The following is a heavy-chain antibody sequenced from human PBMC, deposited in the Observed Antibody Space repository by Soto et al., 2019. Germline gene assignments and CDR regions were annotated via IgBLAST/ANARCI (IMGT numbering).Heavy chain of an antibody. CDR2: IKQDGSEK. CDR3: ARDLIPRYSSGWPDY. D-gene: IGHD6-19*01. J-gene: IGHJ4*02. V-gene: IGHV3-7*01. CDR1: GFTFSSYW. Sequence: EVQLVESGGGLVQPGGSLRLSCAASGFTFSSYWMSWVRQAPGKGLEWVANIKQDGSEKYYVDSVKGRFTISRDNAKNSLYLQMNSLRGEDKAVYYCARDLIPRYSSGWPDYWGQGTLVTVSS.